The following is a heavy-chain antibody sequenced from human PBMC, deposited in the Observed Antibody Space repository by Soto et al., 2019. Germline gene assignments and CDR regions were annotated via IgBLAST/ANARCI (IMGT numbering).Heavy chain of an antibody. CDR1: GFTFSSYA. CDR2: ISGSGGST. CDR3: GPVWLPNWFDP. D-gene: IGHD3-22*01. J-gene: IGHJ5*02. V-gene: IGHV3-23*01. Sequence: EVQLLESGGGLVQPGGSLRLSCAASGFTFSSYAMSWVRQAPGKGLEWVSAISGSGGSTYYADSVKGRFTISRDNSKNTLYLQMNSLRAEDTDVYYSGPVWLPNWFDPWGQGTLVTVSS.